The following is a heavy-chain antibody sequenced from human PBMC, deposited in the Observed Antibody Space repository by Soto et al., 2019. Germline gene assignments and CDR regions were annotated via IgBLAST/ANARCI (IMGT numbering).Heavy chain of an antibody. CDR2: ISGNSGTT. D-gene: IGHD3-3*01. Sequence: EVQLLESGGDFKQPGGSLRLSCEGSGFNFSNYALNWVRQAPGKRLEWVSVISGNSGTTYYAASVKGRFTISRDNSKKTLYLQMNSLRADDTAVYYCAKCRAITVFGVITPFDSWGQGTLVTVSS. CDR3: AKCRAITVFGVITPFDS. CDR1: GFNFSNYA. V-gene: IGHV3-23*01. J-gene: IGHJ4*02.